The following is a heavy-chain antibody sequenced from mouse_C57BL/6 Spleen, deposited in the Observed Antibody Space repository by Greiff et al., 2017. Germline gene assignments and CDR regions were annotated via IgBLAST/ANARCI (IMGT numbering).Heavy chain of an antibody. CDR1: GFTFSSYA. J-gene: IGHJ1*03. Sequence: EVKLQESGEGLVKPGGSLKLSCAASGFTFSSYAMSWVRQTPEKRLEWVAYISSGGDYIYYADTVKGRFTISRDNARNTLYLQMSSLKSEDTAMYYCTREHYGSSWYFDVWGTGTTVTVSS. CDR3: TREHYGSSWYFDV. D-gene: IGHD1-1*01. CDR2: ISSGGDYI. V-gene: IGHV5-9-1*02.